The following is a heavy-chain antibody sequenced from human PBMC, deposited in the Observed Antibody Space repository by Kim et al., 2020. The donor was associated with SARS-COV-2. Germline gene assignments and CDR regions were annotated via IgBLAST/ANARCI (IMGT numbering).Heavy chain of an antibody. CDR2: ISAGGGTT. CDR3: AKKHVVVAGQNYFDY. J-gene: IGHJ4*02. D-gene: IGHD2-15*01. Sequence: GGSLRLSCAVSGFTFSSYGMSWVRQAPGKGLEWVSFISAGGGTTYYADSVKGCFTISRDSSRNTVYLQMNSLRAEDTAVYYCAKKHVVVAGQNYFDYWGQGTLVTVSS. V-gene: IGHV3-23*01. CDR1: GFTFSSYG.